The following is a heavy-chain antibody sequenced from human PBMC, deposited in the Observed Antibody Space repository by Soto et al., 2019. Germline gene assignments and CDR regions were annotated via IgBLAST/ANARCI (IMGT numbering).Heavy chain of an antibody. CDR1: NASITSSGYY. Sequence: QVQLQESGPRLVEASQTLSLTCTVSNASITSSGYYWSWVRQPPGKRLEWIGYIYHSGSTFYSPSLQSRLTMSVDTSKNQFSLTLRSVTAADTAVYPCARMSGTYYGPDYWGQGTLVTVSS. V-gene: IGHV4-31*03. J-gene: IGHJ4*02. D-gene: IGHD1-26*01. CDR2: IYHSGST. CDR3: ARMSGTYYGPDY.